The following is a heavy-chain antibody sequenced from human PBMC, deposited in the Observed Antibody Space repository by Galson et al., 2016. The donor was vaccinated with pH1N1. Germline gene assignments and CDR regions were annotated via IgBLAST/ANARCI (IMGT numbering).Heavy chain of an antibody. CDR1: GFSFSDCW. V-gene: IGHV3-7*01. J-gene: IGHJ4*02. CDR3: VRAIGGAASY. CDR2: IKQDGSEI. Sequence: SLRLSCAASGFSFSDCWISWVRQAPGKGLEWVANIKQDGSEIYYVDSVKGRCTISRDNAKNSVYLQMNSLRVEDTGVYYCVRAIGGAASYWGQGTLVTVSS. D-gene: IGHD6-13*01.